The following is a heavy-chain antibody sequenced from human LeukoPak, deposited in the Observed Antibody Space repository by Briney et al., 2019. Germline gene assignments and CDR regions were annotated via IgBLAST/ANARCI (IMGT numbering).Heavy chain of an antibody. CDR1: GGSFSDYY. V-gene: IGHV4-34*01. J-gene: IGHJ3*02. CDR3: APRGGWNVFDI. D-gene: IGHD6-19*01. CDR2: INHSGRT. Sequence: PSETLSLTCAVYGGSFSDYYWSWIHQPPGKGLEWIGEINHSGRTNYNPSLKSRITISVDTSKNQFSLKLTSVTAADTAVYYCAPRGGWNVFDIWGRGTMVTVSS.